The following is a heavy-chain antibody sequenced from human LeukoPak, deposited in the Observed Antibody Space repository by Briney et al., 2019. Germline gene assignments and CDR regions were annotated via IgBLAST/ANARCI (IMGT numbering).Heavy chain of an antibody. CDR1: SRSISSYY. D-gene: IGHD1-26*01. J-gene: IGHJ4*02. CDR2: INTSGST. CDR3: ARGGRWELLLIDY. V-gene: IGHV4-4*07. Sequence: SETLSLTCTVSSRSISSYYWRWIRQPAGQALEWIGRINTSGSTNYNPSLKSRVTMSVDTTKNQFSLKLSSVTAADTAVYYCARGGRWELLLIDYWGQGTLVTVSS.